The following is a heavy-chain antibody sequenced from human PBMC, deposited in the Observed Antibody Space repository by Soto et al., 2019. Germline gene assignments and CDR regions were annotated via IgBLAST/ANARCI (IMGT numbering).Heavy chain of an antibody. CDR1: GGSISSGGYY. Sequence: SETLSLTCTVSGGSISSGGYYWSWIRQLPGKGLERIGYIYYSGSTNYNPSLKSRVTISVDTSKNQFSLKLSSVTAADTAVYYCARRYGSAIDYWGQGTLVTVSS. J-gene: IGHJ4*02. CDR3: ARRYGSAIDY. V-gene: IGHV4-61*08. CDR2: IYYSGST. D-gene: IGHD1-26*01.